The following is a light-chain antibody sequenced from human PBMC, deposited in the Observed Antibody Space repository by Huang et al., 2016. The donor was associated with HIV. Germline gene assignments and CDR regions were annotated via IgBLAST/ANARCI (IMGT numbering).Light chain of an antibody. CDR3: QQYNNWPPGYT. CDR1: QNVSSN. CDR2: GAS. V-gene: IGKV3-15*01. Sequence: EIVMTQSPAILSVSPGERVTLSCRASQNVSSNLAWYQQKPGQATRLLIFGASTRATRIPARFSGSGSGTEFTLTVSSLHSEDFAVYYCQQYNNWPPGYTFGQGTNLEIK. J-gene: IGKJ2*01.